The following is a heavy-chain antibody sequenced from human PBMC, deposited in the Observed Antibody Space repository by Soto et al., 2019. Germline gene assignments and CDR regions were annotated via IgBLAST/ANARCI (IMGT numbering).Heavy chain of an antibody. D-gene: IGHD4-17*01. J-gene: IGHJ5*02. CDR2: INHSGST. V-gene: IGHV4-34*01. CDR1: GGSFSGYY. CDR3: AVRDGEGQKSNWFDP. Sequence: PSETLSLTCAVYGGSFSGYYWSWIRQPPGKGLEWIGEINHSGSTNYNPSLKSRVTISVDTSKNQFSLKLSSVTAADTAVYYCAVRDGEGQKSNWFDPWGQGTLVTVSS.